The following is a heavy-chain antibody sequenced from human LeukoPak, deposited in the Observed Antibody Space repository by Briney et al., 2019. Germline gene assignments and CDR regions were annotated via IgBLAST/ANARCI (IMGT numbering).Heavy chain of an antibody. V-gene: IGHV1-24*01. CDR2: FDPEDGET. CDR1: GYTLTELS. CDR3: ATDRGY. J-gene: IGHJ4*02. Sequence: ASVKVSCKVSGYTLTELSMHWVRQAPGTGLEWMGGFDPEDGETIYAQKFQGRVTITEDTSTDTAYMELSSLKSDDTAVYYCATDRGYWGQGTLVTVSS.